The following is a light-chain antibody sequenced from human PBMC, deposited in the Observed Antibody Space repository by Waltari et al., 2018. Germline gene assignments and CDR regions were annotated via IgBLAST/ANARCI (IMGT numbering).Light chain of an antibody. CDR1: TGTVTSGHY. CDR2: ATT. J-gene: IGLJ3*02. Sequence: QAVVTQEPSLTVSPGGTVTLTCGSSTGTVTSGHYPYWFQQKPGQAPRTLIYATTTNHPGNLARFSGSFLGGKAALPFWGAQLGEGVEDFCLFSYRGNGGFAGGPKLTFL. V-gene: IGLV7-46*01. CDR3: LFSYRGNGG.